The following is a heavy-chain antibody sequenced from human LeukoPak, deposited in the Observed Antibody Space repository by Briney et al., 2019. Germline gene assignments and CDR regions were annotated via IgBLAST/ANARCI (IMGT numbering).Heavy chain of an antibody. D-gene: IGHD1-26*01. V-gene: IGHV1-69*01. Sequence: GSSVKVSCKASGGSFSSYAISWVREGPGQGLESMGGTIPIFGTANYAQKFQGRVTITADESTSTAYMELSSLRSEDTAVYYCARDRRWELLSDAFDIWGQGTMVTVSS. CDR2: TIPIFGTA. J-gene: IGHJ3*02. CDR3: ARDRRWELLSDAFDI. CDR1: GGSFSSYA.